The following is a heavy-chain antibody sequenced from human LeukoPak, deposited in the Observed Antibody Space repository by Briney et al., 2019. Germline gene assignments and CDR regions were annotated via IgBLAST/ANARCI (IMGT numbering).Heavy chain of an antibody. V-gene: IGHV3-23*01. Sequence: GSLRLSCAASGFTFSSYAMSWVRQAPGKGLEWVSVISGSGGGTYYADSVKGRFTISRDNSKNTLYLQMNSLRAEDTAVYYCAKHTYYVWGSYRYADFDYWGQGTLVTVSS. D-gene: IGHD3-16*02. J-gene: IGHJ4*02. CDR3: AKHTYYVWGSYRYADFDY. CDR1: GFTFSSYA. CDR2: ISGSGGGT.